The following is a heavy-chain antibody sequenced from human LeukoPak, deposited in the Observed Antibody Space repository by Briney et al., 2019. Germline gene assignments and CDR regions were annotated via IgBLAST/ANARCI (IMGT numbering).Heavy chain of an antibody. Sequence: SETLSLTCTVSGGSISSYYWSWIRQPPGKGLEWIGYIYYSGSTNYNPSLKSRVTISVDTSKNQFSLKLGSVTAADTAVYYCARVIVRGGYYDSSGYYFDYWGQGTLVTVSS. CDR1: GGSISSYY. V-gene: IGHV4-59*01. CDR3: ARVIVRGGYYDSSGYYFDY. D-gene: IGHD3-22*01. CDR2: IYYSGST. J-gene: IGHJ4*02.